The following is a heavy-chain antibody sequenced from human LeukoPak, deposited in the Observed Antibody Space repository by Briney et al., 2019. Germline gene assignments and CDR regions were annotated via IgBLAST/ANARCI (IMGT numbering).Heavy chain of an antibody. V-gene: IGHV3-7*01. D-gene: IGHD6-6*01. CDR2: IKQDGSEK. Sequence: GGSLRLSCAASGFTFSSYWMSWVRQAPGKGLEWVANIKQDGSEKYYVDSVKGRFTISRDNSKNTLYLQMNSLRADDTAVYYCAKDRYSSSLDYWGQGTLVTVSS. CDR3: AKDRYSSSLDY. J-gene: IGHJ4*02. CDR1: GFTFSSYW.